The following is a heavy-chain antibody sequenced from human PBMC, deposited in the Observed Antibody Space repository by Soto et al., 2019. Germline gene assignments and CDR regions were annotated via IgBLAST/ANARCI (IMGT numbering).Heavy chain of an antibody. CDR3: ARDLGGWYWFDP. J-gene: IGHJ5*02. D-gene: IGHD6-19*01. CDR2: IYSSGST. Sequence: QVQLQESGPRLVKPSETLSLTCTVSGGSISSYYWNWIRQPPGKGLQWIGYIYSSGSTMYNPSLKSRVTMSVDTSKYLFSLKLSSVTAAATAVYYCARDLGGWYWFDPWGQGTLVTVSS. CDR1: GGSISSYY. V-gene: IGHV4-59*01.